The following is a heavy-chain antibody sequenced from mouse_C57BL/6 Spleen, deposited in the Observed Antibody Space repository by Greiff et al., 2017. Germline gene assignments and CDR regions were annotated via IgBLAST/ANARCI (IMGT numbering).Heavy chain of an antibody. J-gene: IGHJ4*01. CDR3: AREGYYYAMDY. V-gene: IGHV1-64*01. CDR1: GYTFTSYW. CDR2: IHPNSGST. Sequence: QVQLQQPGAELVKPGASVTLSCTASGYTFTSYWMHWVKQWPGQGLEWIGMIHPNSGSTNYNEKFKSKATLTVDKSTSTDYMQLSSLTSEDSAVYYCAREGYYYAMDYWGQGTSVTVSS.